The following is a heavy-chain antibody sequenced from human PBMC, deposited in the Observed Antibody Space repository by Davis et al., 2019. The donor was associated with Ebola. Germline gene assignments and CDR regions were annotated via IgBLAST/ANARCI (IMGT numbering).Heavy chain of an antibody. CDR1: GDPMSNYF. Sequence: PSETLSLTCTVSGDPMSNYFWTWIRQPAGKGLEWIGRIYTTGTINSNPSLKSRVTMSIDTSKNQFSLTLTSVTAADTAMYYCAREGTNSQGRGLDVWGQGTTVTVSS. CDR2: IYTTGTI. CDR3: AREGTNSQGRGLDV. V-gene: IGHV4-4*07. D-gene: IGHD4-23*01. J-gene: IGHJ6*02.